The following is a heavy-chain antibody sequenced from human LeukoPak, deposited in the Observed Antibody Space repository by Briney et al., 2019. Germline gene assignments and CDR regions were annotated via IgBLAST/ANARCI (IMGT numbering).Heavy chain of an antibody. CDR3: ARASTVTTYWYFDL. J-gene: IGHJ2*01. D-gene: IGHD4-17*01. CDR2: ISAYNGNT. V-gene: IGHV1-18*01. CDR1: GGTFSSYA. Sequence: ASVKVSCKASGGTFSSYAISWVRQAPGQGLEWMGWISAYNGNTNYAQKLQGRVTMTTDTSTSTAYVELSSLRSEDTAVYYCARASTVTTYWYFDLWGRGTLVTVSS.